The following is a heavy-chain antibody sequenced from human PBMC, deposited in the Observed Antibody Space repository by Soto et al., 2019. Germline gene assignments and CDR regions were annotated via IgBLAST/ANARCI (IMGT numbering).Heavy chain of an antibody. D-gene: IGHD1-1*01. CDR3: VRDLYRSATMPCLDH. V-gene: IGHV3-23*01. Sequence: GGSLRLSCEASGFTFINYAISWVRQAPGKGLEWVASISDTGGDSYYADSMDGRFTISRDNSKNTLYLQINSLRAEDTAVYHCVRDLYRSATMPCLDHWGQGTLVTVSS. CDR2: ISDTGGDS. CDR1: GFTFINYA. J-gene: IGHJ4*02.